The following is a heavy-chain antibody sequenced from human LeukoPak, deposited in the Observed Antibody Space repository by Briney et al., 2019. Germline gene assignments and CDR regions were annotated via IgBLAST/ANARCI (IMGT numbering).Heavy chain of an antibody. J-gene: IGHJ4*02. CDR1: GFTVSSNY. CDR3: ATPDRAYCSSTSCSNGLQHRLDY. D-gene: IGHD2-2*01. CDR2: IYSGGST. Sequence: GGSLRLSCAASGFTVSSNYMSWVRQAPGKGLEWVSVIYSGGSTYYADSVKGRFTISRDNSKNTLYLQMNSLRAEDTAVHYCATPDRAYCSSTSCSNGLQHRLDYWGQGTLVTVSS. V-gene: IGHV3-66*01.